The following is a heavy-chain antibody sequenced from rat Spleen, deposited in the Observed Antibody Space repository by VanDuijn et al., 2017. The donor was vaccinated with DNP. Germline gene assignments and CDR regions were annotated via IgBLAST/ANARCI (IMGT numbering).Heavy chain of an antibody. CDR3: AKNSGYYFDY. CDR2: ISTSGSRT. CDR1: GFTFTNYD. D-gene: IGHD4-3*01. V-gene: IGHV5-25*01. J-gene: IGHJ2*01. Sequence: EVQLVESGGGLVQPGRSLKLSCAGSGFTFTNYDMAWVRQAPTKGLEWVASISTSGSRTYYPDSVKGRFTISRDNAKSSLYLQMNSLKSEDTATYYCAKNSGYYFDYWGQGVMVTVSS.